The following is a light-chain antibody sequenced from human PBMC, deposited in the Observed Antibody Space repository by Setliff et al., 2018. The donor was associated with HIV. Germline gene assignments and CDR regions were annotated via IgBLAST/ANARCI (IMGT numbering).Light chain of an antibody. J-gene: IGLJ3*02. CDR3: LLSVHGSHWV. CDR2: DTN. V-gene: IGLV7-46*01. CDR1: TGPVTGGHY. Sequence: QAVVTQEPSLTVSPGGTVTLTCASSTGPVTGGHYPYWFQQKPGHAPKTLIYDTNNKYSWTPARFSGSLVGVKAALTLSGAQPDDEADYYCLLSVHGSHWVFGGGTKVTVL.